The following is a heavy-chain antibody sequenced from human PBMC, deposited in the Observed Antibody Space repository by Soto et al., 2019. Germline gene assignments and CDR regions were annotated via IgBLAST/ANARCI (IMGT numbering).Heavy chain of an antibody. J-gene: IGHJ4*02. Sequence: GGSLRLSCAASGFTFSSYAMSWVRQAPGKGLEWVSAISGSGGSTYYADSVKGRFTISRDNSKNTLYLQMNSLRAEDTAVYYCAKGAGSSSSWYRGDGDYYFDYWGQGTLVTVS. CDR3: AKGAGSSSSWYRGDGDYYFDY. CDR1: GFTFSSYA. V-gene: IGHV3-23*01. D-gene: IGHD6-13*01. CDR2: ISGSGGST.